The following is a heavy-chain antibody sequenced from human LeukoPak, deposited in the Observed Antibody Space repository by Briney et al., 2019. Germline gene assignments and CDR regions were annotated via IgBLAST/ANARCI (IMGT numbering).Heavy chain of an antibody. J-gene: IGHJ4*02. V-gene: IGHV1-69*05. CDR2: IIPIFGTA. Sequence: GASVKVSCKASGGTFISYAISCVREAPGQGLEWMGGIIPIFGTANYAQKFQGRVTITTDESTSTAYMELSSLRSEDTAVYYCARGDGYNYFDYWGQGTLVTVSS. CDR3: ARGDGYNYFDY. CDR1: GGTFISYA. D-gene: IGHD5-24*01.